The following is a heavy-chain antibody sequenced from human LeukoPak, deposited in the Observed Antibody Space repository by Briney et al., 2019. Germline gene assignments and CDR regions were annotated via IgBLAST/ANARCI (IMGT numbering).Heavy chain of an antibody. D-gene: IGHD2-21*01. CDR2: IYYSGST. V-gene: IGHV4-39*01. Sequence: PSETLSLTCTVSRGSISSSSYYWGWIRQPPGKGLEWIGSIYYSGSTYYNPSLKSRVTISVDTSKNQFSLKLSSVTAADTAVYYCASFLAGDSNFDYWGQRTLVTFSS. J-gene: IGHJ4*02. CDR3: ASFLAGDSNFDY. CDR1: RGSISSSSYY.